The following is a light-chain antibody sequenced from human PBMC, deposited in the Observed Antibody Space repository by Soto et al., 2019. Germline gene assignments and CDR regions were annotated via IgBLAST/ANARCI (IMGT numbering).Light chain of an antibody. J-gene: IGKJ5*01. CDR2: AAS. CDR1: QSVDSKY. CDR3: QQYHNWPIT. Sequence: EIVLTQSPGTLSLSPGERATLSCRASQSVDSKYLAWYQQKPGQAPRILIFAASSRATGIPDRFSGSGSGTDFTLTIASLQSEDFAVYYCQQYHNWPITFGQGTRLEIK. V-gene: IGKV3-20*01.